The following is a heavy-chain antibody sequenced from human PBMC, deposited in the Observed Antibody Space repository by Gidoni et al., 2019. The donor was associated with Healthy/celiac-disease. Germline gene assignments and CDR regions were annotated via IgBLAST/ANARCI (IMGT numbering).Heavy chain of an antibody. D-gene: IGHD6-19*01. J-gene: IGHJ4*02. CDR2: ITYDGSNK. V-gene: IGHV3-30*18. CDR1: GFTFSSYG. Sequence: QVQLVESGGCVVQPARSLRLSCAASGFTFSSYGMHWVRQVTGKGLEWVAVITYDGSNKYYADSVKGRFTISRDNSKNTLYLQMNSLRAEDTAVYYCAKEAVAGPFDYWGQGTLVTVSS. CDR3: AKEAVAGPFDY.